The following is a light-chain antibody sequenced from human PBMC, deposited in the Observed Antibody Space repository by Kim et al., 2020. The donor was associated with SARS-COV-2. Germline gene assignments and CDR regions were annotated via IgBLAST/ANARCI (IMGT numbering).Light chain of an antibody. V-gene: IGKV3-20*01. CDR2: GAS. Sequence: SPGERATVPCRASQSVSSNYLAWYQQKPGQAPRLLIYGASSRATGIPDRFSGSGSETDFILTISRPDPEDFAVYYCQHYGTSPLTFGGGTKVDIK. CDR1: QSVSSNY. J-gene: IGKJ4*01. CDR3: QHYGTSPLT.